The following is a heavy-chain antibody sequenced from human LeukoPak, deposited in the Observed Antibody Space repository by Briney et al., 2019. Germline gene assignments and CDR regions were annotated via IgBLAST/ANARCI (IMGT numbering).Heavy chain of an antibody. D-gene: IGHD3-22*01. V-gene: IGHV4-31*03. Sequence: SETLSLTCTVSGGSISSGGYYWSWIRQHPGKGLEWIGYIYYSGSTYYNPSLKSRVTISVDTSKNQFSLKLSSVTAADTAVYYCARKRNQYYCDSSGRNGGYYYYGMDVWGQGTTVTVSS. CDR3: ARKRNQYYCDSSGRNGGYYYYGMDV. CDR2: IYYSGST. J-gene: IGHJ6*02. CDR1: GGSISSGGYY.